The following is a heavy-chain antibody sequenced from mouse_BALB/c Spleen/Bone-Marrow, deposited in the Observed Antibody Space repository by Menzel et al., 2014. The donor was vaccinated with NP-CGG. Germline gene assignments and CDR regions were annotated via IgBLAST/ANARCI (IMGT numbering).Heavy chain of an antibody. V-gene: IGHV1-20*02. CDR2: INPYNGDT. Sequence: EVQLQESGPELVKPGASVKMSCKASGYSFTGYFMNWVMQSHGKSLEWIGRINPYNGDTFYNQKFKGKATLTVDKSSSTAHMELRSLASEDSAVYYCASSFITTAYYFDYWGQGTTLTVSS. D-gene: IGHD1-2*01. J-gene: IGHJ2*01. CDR1: GYSFTGYF. CDR3: ASSFITTAYYFDY.